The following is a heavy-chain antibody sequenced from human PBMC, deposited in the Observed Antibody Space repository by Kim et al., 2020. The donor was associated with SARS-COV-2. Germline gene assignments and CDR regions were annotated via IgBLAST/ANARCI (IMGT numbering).Heavy chain of an antibody. Sequence: RGKDYGDSVRGRFTISGDNAKNSLYLQMNSLRAEDTAVYYCARGRYRFGLWGQGTLVTVSS. D-gene: IGHD3-9*01. V-gene: IGHV3-7*04. CDR2: RGK. J-gene: IGHJ4*02. CDR3: ARGRYRFGL.